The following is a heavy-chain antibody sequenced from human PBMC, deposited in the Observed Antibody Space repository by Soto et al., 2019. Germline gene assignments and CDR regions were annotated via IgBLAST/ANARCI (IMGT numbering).Heavy chain of an antibody. CDR3: AKSLVVPAAIPY. V-gene: IGHV3-23*01. J-gene: IGHJ4*02. Sequence: GGSLRLFCAAPGFTFSSYAMSWVRQAPGKGLEWVSAISGSGGSTYYADSVKGRFTISRDNSKNTLYLQMNSLRAEDTAVYYCAKSLVVPAAIPYWGQGTLVTVSS. D-gene: IGHD2-2*01. CDR1: GFTFSSYA. CDR2: ISGSGGST.